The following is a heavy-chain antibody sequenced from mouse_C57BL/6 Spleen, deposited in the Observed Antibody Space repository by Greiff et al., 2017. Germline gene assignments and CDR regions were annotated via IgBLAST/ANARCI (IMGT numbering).Heavy chain of an antibody. CDR3: ARSNYGSSVVAY. Sequence: QVQLQQSGAELVRPGTSVKLSCKASGYTFTSYWMHWVKQRPGQGLEWIGVIDPSDSYTTYNQKFKGKATLTVDTSSSTAYMQLSSLTSEDSAVYYCARSNYGSSVVAYWGQGTLVTVSA. V-gene: IGHV1-59*01. CDR2: IDPSDSYT. D-gene: IGHD1-1*01. CDR1: GYTFTSYW. J-gene: IGHJ3*01.